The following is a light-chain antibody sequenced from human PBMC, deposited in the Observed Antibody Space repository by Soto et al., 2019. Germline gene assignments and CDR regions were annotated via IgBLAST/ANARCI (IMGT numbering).Light chain of an antibody. V-gene: IGLV2-8*01. CDR1: SSDVGGYNY. CDR3: SSYAGFNNYVV. Sequence: QSALTQPPSASGSPGQSVTISCTGTSSDVGGYNYVSWYQQYPGKAPKLMIYEVTKRPSGVPDRFSGSKSGNTASLTVSGLQAEDEADYYCSSYAGFNNYVVFGGGTKLT. CDR2: EVT. J-gene: IGLJ2*01.